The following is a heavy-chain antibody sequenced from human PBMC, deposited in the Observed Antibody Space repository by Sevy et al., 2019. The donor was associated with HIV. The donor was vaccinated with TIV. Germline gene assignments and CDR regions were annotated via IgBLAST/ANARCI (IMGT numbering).Heavy chain of an antibody. J-gene: IGHJ5*02. V-gene: IGHV3-30*02. CDR2: IWHDGSNK. D-gene: IGHD1-1*01. Sequence: GGSLRLSCAASGFTFNFHGMHWVRQAPGKGLEWVAFIWHDGSNKYMADSVKGRITMSRDNSKNTVFLQMSSLTVEDTAVYYCARETDNCARWLDPWGQGPLVTVSS. CDR1: GFTFNFHG. CDR3: ARETDNCARWLDP.